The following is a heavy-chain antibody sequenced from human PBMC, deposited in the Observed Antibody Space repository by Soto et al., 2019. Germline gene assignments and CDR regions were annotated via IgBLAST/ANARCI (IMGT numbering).Heavy chain of an antibody. D-gene: IGHD3-10*01. V-gene: IGHV4-39*01. CDR1: GGSISSSSYY. CDR3: ARHRLLWFGEFR. CDR2: IYYSGST. J-gene: IGHJ4*02. Sequence: QLQLQESGPGLVKPSETLSLTCTVSGGSISSSSYYWGWIRQPPGKGLEWIGSIYYSGSTYYNPSPKGRVALSVDTSKNQCSLKLSSVTAADTAVYYCARHRLLWFGEFRWGQGTLVTVSS.